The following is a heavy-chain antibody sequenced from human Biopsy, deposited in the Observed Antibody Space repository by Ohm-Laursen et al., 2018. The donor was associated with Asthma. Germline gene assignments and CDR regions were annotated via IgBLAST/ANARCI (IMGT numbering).Heavy chain of an antibody. V-gene: IGHV1-69*13. J-gene: IGHJ6*02. CDR1: GGTFSNFA. CDR3: ARCQVGYSSGWSLLLKKIYYSGMDV. Sequence: VKISCKAPGGTFSNFAISWVRQAPGQGLEWLGGIMTVFGTTNYAQKFQGRVTITADESTSTVYMEVTSLRSEDTAIYYCARCQVGYSSGWSLLLKKIYYSGMDVWGQGTAVTVSS. CDR2: IMTVFGTT. D-gene: IGHD6-19*01.